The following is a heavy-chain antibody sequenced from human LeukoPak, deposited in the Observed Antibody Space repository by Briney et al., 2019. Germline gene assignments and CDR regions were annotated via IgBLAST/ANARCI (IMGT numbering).Heavy chain of an antibody. CDR1: GGSINSYY. D-gene: IGHD3-10*01. CDR3: VRTPPYYYGSGSTYFDI. Sequence: SETLSLTCTVSGGSINSYYWSWIRQPPGKGLQWIGCIHYSGSTNYNPSLKSRVTISVDTSKNQFSLKLSSVTAADTAVYYCVRTPPYYYGSGSTYFDIWGQGTMVTVSS. CDR2: IHYSGST. J-gene: IGHJ3*02. V-gene: IGHV4-59*01.